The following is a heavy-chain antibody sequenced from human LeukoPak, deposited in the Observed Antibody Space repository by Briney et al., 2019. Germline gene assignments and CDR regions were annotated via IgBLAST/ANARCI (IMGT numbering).Heavy chain of an antibody. V-gene: IGHV3-53*01. CDR3: AREDVMYPYYYYGMDV. CDR1: GFTVSSNY. J-gene: IGHJ6*02. D-gene: IGHD2-2*01. CDR2: IYSGGST. Sequence: GGSLRLSCAASGFTVSSNYMSWVRQAPGKGLEWVSVIYSGGSTYYAGSVKGRITISRDNSKNTLYLQMSSLRAEDTAVYYCAREDVMYPYYYYGMDVWGQGTTVTVSS.